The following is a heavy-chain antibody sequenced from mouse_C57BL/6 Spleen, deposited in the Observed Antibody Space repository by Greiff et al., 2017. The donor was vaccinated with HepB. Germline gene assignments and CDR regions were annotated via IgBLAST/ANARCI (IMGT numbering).Heavy chain of an antibody. CDR3: ARAGSGPFAY. J-gene: IGHJ3*01. CDR1: GYTFTDYY. Sequence: EVQLQQSGPELVKPGASVKISCKASGYTFTDYYMNWVKQSHGKSLEWIGDINPNNGGTSYNQKFKGKATLTVDKSSSTAYMELRSLTSEDSAGYYCARAGSGPFAYWGQGTLVTVSA. D-gene: IGHD3-2*02. V-gene: IGHV1-26*01. CDR2: INPNNGGT.